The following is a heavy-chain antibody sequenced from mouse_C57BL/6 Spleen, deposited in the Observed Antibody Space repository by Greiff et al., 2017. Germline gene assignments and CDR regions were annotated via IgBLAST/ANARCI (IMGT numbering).Heavy chain of an antibody. V-gene: IGHV1-63*01. J-gene: IGHJ2*01. CDR3: ARFYYGNYPYFYY. CDR1: GYTFTNYW. Sequence: VKLMESGAELVRPGTSVKMSCKASGYTFTNYWIGWAKQRPGHGLEWIGDIYPGGGYTNYNEKLKGKATLTADKSSSTAYMQFSSLTSEDSAIYYCARFYYGNYPYFYYWGQGTTLTVSS. D-gene: IGHD2-1*01. CDR2: IYPGGGYT.